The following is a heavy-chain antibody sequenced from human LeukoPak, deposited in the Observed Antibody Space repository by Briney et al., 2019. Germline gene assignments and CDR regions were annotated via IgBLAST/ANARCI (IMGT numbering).Heavy chain of an antibody. CDR3: ARAEDQGRYFDWLPGFDP. CDR1: GGTFSSYV. CDR2: ILPIFGTA. J-gene: IGHJ5*02. D-gene: IGHD3-9*01. Sequence: ASVKVSCKASGGTFSSYVINWVRQAPGQGLEWMGGILPIFGTAIYAQHFQGRLTITADESTNSAYMELNRLRSDDTAVYYCARAEDQGRYFDWLPGFDPWGQGTLVTVSS. V-gene: IGHV1-69*13.